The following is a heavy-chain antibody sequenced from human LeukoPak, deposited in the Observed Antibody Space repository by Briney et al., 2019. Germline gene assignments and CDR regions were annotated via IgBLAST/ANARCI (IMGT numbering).Heavy chain of an antibody. V-gene: IGHV3-21*01. CDR1: GFTFSSYN. D-gene: IGHD3-10*01. CDR2: ISSSSSYI. Sequence: GGSLRLSCAASGFTFSSYNMNWVRQAPGKGLEWVSSISSSSSYIYYADSVKGRFTISRDNAKNSLYLQMNSLRAEDTAVYYCARNYGSGDDYYFDYWGQGTLVTVSS. CDR3: ARNYGSGDDYYFDY. J-gene: IGHJ4*02.